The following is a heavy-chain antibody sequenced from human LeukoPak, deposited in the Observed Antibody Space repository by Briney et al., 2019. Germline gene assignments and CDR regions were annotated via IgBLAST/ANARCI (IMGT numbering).Heavy chain of an antibody. J-gene: IGHJ6*03. CDR3: ARGEWELLGYYYMDV. CDR2: ISSSSSYI. CDR1: GFTFSSYS. V-gene: IGHV3-21*01. D-gene: IGHD1-26*01. Sequence: GGSLRLSCAASGFTFSSYSMNWVRQAPGKGLEWVSSISSSSSYIYYADSVKGRFTISRDNAKNSLYLQMNSLRAEDTAVYYCARGEWELLGYYYMDVWGKGTTVTVSS.